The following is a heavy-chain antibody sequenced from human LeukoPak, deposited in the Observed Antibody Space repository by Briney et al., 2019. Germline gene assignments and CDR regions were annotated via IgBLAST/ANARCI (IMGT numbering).Heavy chain of an antibody. CDR1: GFTLSSYE. Sequence: PGGSLRLSCAASGFTLSSYEVNWVRQAPGKGLEWVAYISIRGTTSYYADSVKGRFAISRDSAKNSLFLQMNSLRADDTAVYYCARDVGPHYVDYWGQGTLVTVSS. CDR2: ISIRGTTS. CDR3: ARDVGPHYVDY. J-gene: IGHJ4*02. D-gene: IGHD3-16*01. V-gene: IGHV3-48*03.